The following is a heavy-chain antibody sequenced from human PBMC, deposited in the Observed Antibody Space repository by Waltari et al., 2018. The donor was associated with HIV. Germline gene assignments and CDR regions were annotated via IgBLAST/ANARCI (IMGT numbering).Heavy chain of an antibody. Sequence: QLAESGGGVVQPGGSLILSCTASGFRFRSYGLQWVRQSPGRGRGWVAFIRSDGTDEKYADSVKGRFTISRDNSKSVLYLQMTSLTSEDSDIYYCWRAVRTGDSFDVWGHGTLVSVSS. J-gene: IGHJ3*01. CDR3: WRAVRTGDSFDV. CDR1: GFRFRSYG. CDR2: IRSDGTDE. V-gene: IGHV3-30*02.